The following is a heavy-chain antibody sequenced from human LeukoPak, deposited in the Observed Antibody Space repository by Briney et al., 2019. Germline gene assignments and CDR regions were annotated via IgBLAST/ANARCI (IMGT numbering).Heavy chain of an antibody. CDR2: ISYDGSNK. Sequence: PGGSLRLSCAASGFTFSSYGMHWVRQAPGKGLEWVAVISYDGSNKYYADSVKGRFTISRDNSKITVYLQMSSLRAEDTAVYYCAKPHYSGSGSHSREDYWGQGTLVTVSS. D-gene: IGHD3-10*01. V-gene: IGHV3-30*18. CDR1: GFTFSSYG. J-gene: IGHJ4*02. CDR3: AKPHYSGSGSHSREDY.